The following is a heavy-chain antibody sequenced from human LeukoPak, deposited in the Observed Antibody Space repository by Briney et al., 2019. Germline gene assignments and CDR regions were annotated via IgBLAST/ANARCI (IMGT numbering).Heavy chain of an antibody. CDR3: ARDKIVGATHFDS. D-gene: IGHD1-26*01. CDR1: GFTFSSYG. Sequence: GGSLRLSCAASGFTFSSYGMHWVRQAPGKGLEWVAVISYDGSNKYYADSMKGRFTISRDNSKNTLYLQMNSLRAEDTAVYCCARDKIVGATHFDSWGQGTLVTVSS. CDR2: ISYDGSNK. V-gene: IGHV3-30*03. J-gene: IGHJ4*02.